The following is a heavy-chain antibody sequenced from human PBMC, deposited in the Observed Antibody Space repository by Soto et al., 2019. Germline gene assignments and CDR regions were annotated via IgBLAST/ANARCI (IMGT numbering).Heavy chain of an antibody. CDR2: INAANGDT. CDR1: GYTFTSCG. V-gene: IGHV1-3*01. D-gene: IGHD6-13*01. CDR3: ARDPYSSSWYDDY. Sequence: GASVKVSCKASGYTFTSCGIHWVRQAPGQRLEWMGWINAANGDTKYSPKFQGRVTITRDTSASTAYMELSRLRSDDTAVYYCARDPYSSSWYDDYWGQGTLVTVSS. J-gene: IGHJ4*02.